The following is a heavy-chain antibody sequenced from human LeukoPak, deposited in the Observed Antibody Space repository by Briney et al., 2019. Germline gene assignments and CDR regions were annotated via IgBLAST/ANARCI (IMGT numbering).Heavy chain of an antibody. CDR1: GGSISSYY. V-gene: IGHV4-59*01. J-gene: IGHJ6*03. CDR3: ARDLGYGYYFYYYLDV. CDR2: IYDSGST. D-gene: IGHD5-18*01. Sequence: SETLSLTCTVSGGSISSYYWSWIRQPPGKGLEWIGYIYDSGSTNYNPSLKSRVTISVDTSKNQFSLKLSSVTAADTAVYYCARDLGYGYYFYYYLDVWGKGTTVTVSS.